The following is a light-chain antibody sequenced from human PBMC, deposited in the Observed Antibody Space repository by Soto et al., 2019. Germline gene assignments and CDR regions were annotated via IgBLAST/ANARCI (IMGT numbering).Light chain of an antibody. CDR2: DVS. CDR3: QQCVIWPLFT. CDR1: QSVGNS. Sequence: EIVFTQSPATLSLSPGERASLSCRASQSVGNSLAWYQHKPGQAPRLLIYDVSNRATGIPARFSGSGSGTDFTLTISSLXPEDFAVYYCQQCVIWPLFTFGPGTKVDIK. J-gene: IGKJ3*01. V-gene: IGKV3-11*01.